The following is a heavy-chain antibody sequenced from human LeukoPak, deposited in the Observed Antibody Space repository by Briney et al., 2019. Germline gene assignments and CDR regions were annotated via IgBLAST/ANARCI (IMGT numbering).Heavy chain of an antibody. D-gene: IGHD3-22*01. CDR1: GGSISSYY. V-gene: IGHV4-4*07. Sequence: PETLSLTCTVSGGSISSYYWSWIRQPAGKGLEWIGRFYSRGSTNYNPSLKSRVTISVDTSKNQFSLKLSSVAAADTAVYYCARAAATFDSSGYYLEYFQYWGQGTLVTVSS. CDR3: ARAAATFDSSGYYLEYFQY. CDR2: FYSRGST. J-gene: IGHJ1*01.